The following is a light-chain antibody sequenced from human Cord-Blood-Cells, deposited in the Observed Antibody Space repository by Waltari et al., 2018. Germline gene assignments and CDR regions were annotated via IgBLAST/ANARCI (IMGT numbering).Light chain of an antibody. CDR2: GAA. Sequence: EIVMTQSPATLSVSPGERATLSCRASQSVSSNLAWYQQKPGQAPRLLIYGAATRATGSPARFSGSGSGKEFTLTISSLQSEDFAVYYCQQYNNWRPYTFGQGTKLEIK. J-gene: IGKJ2*01. V-gene: IGKV3-15*01. CDR3: QQYNNWRPYT. CDR1: QSVSSN.